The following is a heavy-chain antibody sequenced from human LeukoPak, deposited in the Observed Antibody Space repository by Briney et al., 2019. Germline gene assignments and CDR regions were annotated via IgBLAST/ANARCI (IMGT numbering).Heavy chain of an antibody. CDR2: IWYGGSNK. D-gene: IGHD1-26*01. J-gene: IGHJ4*02. V-gene: IGHV3-30*02. CDR1: GFTFSSYG. CDR3: AKDYSGSGFNRFDY. Sequence: PGGSLRLSCAASGFTFSSYGMHWVRQAPGKGLEWVAVIWYGGSNKYYADSVKGRFTISRDNSKNTLYLQMNSLRAEDTAVYYCAKDYSGSGFNRFDYWGQGTLVAVSS.